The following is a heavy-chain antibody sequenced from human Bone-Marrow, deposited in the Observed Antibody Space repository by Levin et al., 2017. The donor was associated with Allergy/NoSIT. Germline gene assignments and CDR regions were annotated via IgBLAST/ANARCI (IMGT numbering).Heavy chain of an antibody. CDR1: GFTFSTSG. J-gene: IGHJ4*02. CDR2: ISFDGSNK. D-gene: IGHD3-16*01. V-gene: IGHV3-30*18. CDR3: AKDWDYGYTSPAIDY. Sequence: GESLKISCTASGFTFSTSGMHWVRQAPGKGLEWVALISFDGSNKLSADSVKGRFTISRDNSKNTLYLQMDSVRIDDTAVYYCAKDWDYGYTSPAIDYWGQGTLVTVSA.